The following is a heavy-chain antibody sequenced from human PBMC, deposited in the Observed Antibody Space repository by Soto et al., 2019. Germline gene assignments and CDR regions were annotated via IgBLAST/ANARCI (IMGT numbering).Heavy chain of an antibody. CDR3: ARDRDDYGSGNYYNRIDF. J-gene: IGHJ4*02. Sequence: QVQLIQSGAEVKKPGSSVKVSCKASGGIFSTYAISWLRRGPGQGLEWMGGIIPIFGTPNYAQRFQGRVTITADESTSTAYMELSRLRSEDTAVYYCARDRDDYGSGNYYNRIDFWGQGTLVTVSS. CDR1: GGIFSTYA. V-gene: IGHV1-69*01. D-gene: IGHD3-10*01. CDR2: IIPIFGTP.